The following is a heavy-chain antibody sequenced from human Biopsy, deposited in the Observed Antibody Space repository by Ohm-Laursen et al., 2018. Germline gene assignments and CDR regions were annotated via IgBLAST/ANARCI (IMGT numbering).Heavy chain of an antibody. V-gene: IGHV1-69*06. CDR2: NIPILGTG. CDR3: ATKLTGYFHH. D-gene: IGHD3-9*01. J-gene: IGHJ1*01. CDR1: GGTFSNYG. Sequence: SSMKVSCKAPGGTFSNYGVNWVRQAPGQGLERLGGNIPILGTGNYAQKFQDRVTVAADTSTSTATMELRSLRSDDTAVYYCATKLTGYFHHWGQGTLVIVSS.